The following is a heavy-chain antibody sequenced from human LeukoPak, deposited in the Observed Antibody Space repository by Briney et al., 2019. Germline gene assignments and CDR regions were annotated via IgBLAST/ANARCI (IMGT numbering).Heavy chain of an antibody. V-gene: IGHV3-21*01. CDR3: ARGALNIPGEHGAFDY. CDR2: ISSSSSYI. J-gene: IGHJ4*02. D-gene: IGHD1-14*01. Sequence: GGSLRLSCAASGFTFSSYSMNWVRQAPGKGLEWVSSISSSSSYIYYADSVKGRFTISRDNAKNSLYLQMNSLRAEDTAVYYCARGALNIPGEHGAFDYWGQGTLVTVSS. CDR1: GFTFSSYS.